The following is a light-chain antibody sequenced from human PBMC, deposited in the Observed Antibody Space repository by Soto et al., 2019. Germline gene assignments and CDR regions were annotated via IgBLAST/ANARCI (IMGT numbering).Light chain of an antibody. CDR1: QGISSY. CDR3: QQLNSYLGAP. Sequence: DIQLTQSPSFLSASVGDRVTITCRASQGISSYLAWYQQKPGKAPKLLIYAASTLQSGVPSRFSGSGSGTEFTLTISSLQPEDFATYYCQQLNSYLGAPFGPGAKVDIK. V-gene: IGKV1-9*01. CDR2: AAS. J-gene: IGKJ3*01.